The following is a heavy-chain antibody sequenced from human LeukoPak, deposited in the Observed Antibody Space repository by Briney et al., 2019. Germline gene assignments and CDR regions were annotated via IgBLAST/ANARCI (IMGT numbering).Heavy chain of an antibody. CDR2: IKQDGSEK. D-gene: IGHD4-17*01. V-gene: IGHV3-7*01. CDR3: ARDPTSFGPTVTTDY. J-gene: IGHJ4*02. CDR1: GFIFNNYA. Sequence: GGSLRLSCAGSGFIFNNYAMHWVRQAPGKGLEWVANIKQDGSEKYYVDSVKGRFTISRDNAKNSLYLQMNSLRAEDTAVYYCARDPTSFGPTVTTDYWGQGTLVTVSS.